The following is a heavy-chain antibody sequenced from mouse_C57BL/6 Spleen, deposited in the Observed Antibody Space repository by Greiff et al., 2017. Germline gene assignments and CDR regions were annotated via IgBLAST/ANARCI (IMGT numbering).Heavy chain of an antibody. Sequence: QVQLQQSGAELVRPGSSVKLSCKASGYTFTSYWMHWVKQRPIQGLEWIGNIDPSDSETHYNQKFKDKATLTVDKSSSTAYMQLSSLTSEDSAVYYCARYGYGNAMDYWGQGTSVTVSS. CDR3: ARYGYGNAMDY. CDR2: IDPSDSET. V-gene: IGHV1-52*01. J-gene: IGHJ4*01. CDR1: GYTFTSYW. D-gene: IGHD2-10*02.